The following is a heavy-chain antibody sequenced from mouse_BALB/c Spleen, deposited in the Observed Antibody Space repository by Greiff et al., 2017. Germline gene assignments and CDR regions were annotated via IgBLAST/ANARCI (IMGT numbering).Heavy chain of an antibody. CDR2: ISDGGSYT. D-gene: IGHD2-3*01. V-gene: IGHV5-4*02. J-gene: IGHJ3*01. CDR3: ARDGYYDAY. Sequence: EVQVVESGGGLVKPGGSLKLSCAASGFTFSDYYMYWVRQTPEKRLEWVATISDGGSYTYYPDSVKGRFTISRDNAKNNLYLQMSSLKSEDTAMYYCARDGYYDAYWGQGTLVTVSA. CDR1: GFTFSDYY.